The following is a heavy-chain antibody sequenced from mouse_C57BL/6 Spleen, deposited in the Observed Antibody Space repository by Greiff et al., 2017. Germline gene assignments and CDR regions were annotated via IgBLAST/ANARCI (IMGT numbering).Heavy chain of an antibody. J-gene: IGHJ2*01. D-gene: IGHD1-1*01. Sequence: VKLVESGAELVKPGASVKISCKASGYAFSSYWMNWVKQRPGKGLEWIGQIYPGDGDTNYNGKFKGKATLTADKSSSTAYMPLSSLTSEDSAVYFCARETTVVARFDYWGQGTTLTVSS. V-gene: IGHV1-80*01. CDR3: ARETTVVARFDY. CDR1: GYAFSSYW. CDR2: IYPGDGDT.